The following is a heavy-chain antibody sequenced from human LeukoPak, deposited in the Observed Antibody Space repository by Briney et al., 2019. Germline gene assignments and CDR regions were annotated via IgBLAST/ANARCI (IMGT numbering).Heavy chain of an antibody. CDR2: IIPILGIA. CDR1: GGTFSSYA. V-gene: IGHV1-69*04. Sequence: GASVKVSCKASGGTFSSYAISWVRQAPGQGLEWMGRIIPILGIANYAQKFQGRVTITADKSTSTAYMELSSLRSEDTAVYYCARGSTRSGSGSHLRGYYYGMDVWGQGTTVTVSS. CDR3: ARGSTRSGSGSHLRGYYYGMDV. D-gene: IGHD3-10*01. J-gene: IGHJ6*02.